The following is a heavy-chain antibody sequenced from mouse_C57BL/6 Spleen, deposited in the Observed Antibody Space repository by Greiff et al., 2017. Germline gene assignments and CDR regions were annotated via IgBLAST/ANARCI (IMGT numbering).Heavy chain of an antibody. CDR1: GYTFTDYN. D-gene: IGHD2-2*01. V-gene: IGHV1-22*01. CDR3: ARGKAYGYDWFAY. J-gene: IGHJ3*01. Sequence: EVKLMESGPELVKPGASVKMSCKASGYTFTDYNMHWVKQSHGKSLEWIGYINPNNGGTSYNQKFKGKATLTVNKSSSTAYMELRSLTSEDSAVYYCARGKAYGYDWFAYWGQGTLVTVSA. CDR2: INPNNGGT.